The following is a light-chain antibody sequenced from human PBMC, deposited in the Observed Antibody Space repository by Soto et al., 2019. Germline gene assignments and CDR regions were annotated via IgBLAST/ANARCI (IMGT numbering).Light chain of an antibody. CDR2: DAS. CDR3: QQLVTRPPIT. Sequence: EVLLTQSPATLSLSPGERATLSCRASHSISRYLAWYQQKPGQAPRLLIYDASNRATGIPARFSGSGSGTDFTLTISSLQPEDFAVYYCQQLVTRPPITFGPGTTVDSK. CDR1: HSISRY. J-gene: IGKJ3*01. V-gene: IGKV3-11*01.